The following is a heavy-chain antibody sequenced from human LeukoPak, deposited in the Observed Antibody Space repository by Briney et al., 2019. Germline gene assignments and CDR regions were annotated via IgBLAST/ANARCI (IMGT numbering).Heavy chain of an antibody. CDR2: INHSGST. CDR3: ARIYSNYALGDY. CDR1: GRSFSGYS. D-gene: IGHD4-11*01. J-gene: IGHJ4*02. V-gene: IGHV4-34*01. Sequence: SETLSLTCAVHGRSFSGYSWSWIRQPPGKGLEWIGEINHSGSTNYNPSLKSRVTMSVDTSKKQFSLKLSSVTAADTAVYYCARIYSNYALGDYWGQGTLVTVSS.